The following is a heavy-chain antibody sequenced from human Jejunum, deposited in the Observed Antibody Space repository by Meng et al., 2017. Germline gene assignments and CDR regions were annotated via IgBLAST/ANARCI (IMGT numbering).Heavy chain of an antibody. CDR1: GFIFTNYD. D-gene: IGHD2-2*01. Sequence: GESLKISCAASGFIFTNYDMSWVRHAPGKGPEWVSTVTIDGATHYADSVKGRFSISRDNSKNTLFLQMNSLRVEDTAIYYCAKELANARPFDYWGQGTLVTVSS. V-gene: IGHV3-23*01. CDR2: VTIDGAT. CDR3: AKELANARPFDY. J-gene: IGHJ4*02.